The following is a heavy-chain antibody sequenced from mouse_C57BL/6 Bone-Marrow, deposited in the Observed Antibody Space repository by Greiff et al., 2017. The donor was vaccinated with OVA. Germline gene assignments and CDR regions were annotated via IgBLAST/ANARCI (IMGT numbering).Heavy chain of an antibody. CDR1: GYTFTSYW. CDR3: ARGVWLRRDYAMDY. V-gene: IGHV1-62-3*01. Sequence: QVQLQQPGAELVKPGASVKLSCKASGYTFTSYWMHWVKQRPGRGLEWIGRIDPNSGGTKYNEKFKSKATLTVDKPSSTAYMQLNSLTSEDSAVYFCARGVWLRRDYAMDYWGQGTSVTVSS. CDR2: IDPNSGGT. J-gene: IGHJ4*01. D-gene: IGHD2-2*01.